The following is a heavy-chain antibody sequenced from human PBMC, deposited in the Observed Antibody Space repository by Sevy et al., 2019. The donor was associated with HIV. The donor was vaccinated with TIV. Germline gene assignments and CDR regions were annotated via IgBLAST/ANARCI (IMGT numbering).Heavy chain of an antibody. CDR3: ARGTEWFGESTLDAFDI. CDR1: GGTFSSYA. Sequence: ASVKVSCKASGGTFSSYAISWVRQAPGQGLEWMGGIIPIFGTANYAQKFQGRVTITADESTSTAYMELSSLRSEDTALYYCARGTEWFGESTLDAFDIWGQGTMVTVSS. J-gene: IGHJ3*02. V-gene: IGHV1-69*13. D-gene: IGHD3-10*01. CDR2: IIPIFGTA.